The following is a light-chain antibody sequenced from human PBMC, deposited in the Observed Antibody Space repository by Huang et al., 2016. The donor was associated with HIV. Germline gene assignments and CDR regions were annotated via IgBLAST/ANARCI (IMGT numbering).Light chain of an antibody. V-gene: IGKV3-15*01. Sequence: EIVMTQSPATLSVSPGERATLSCRASQSVSNNLAWYQQKLGQAPRLLIYGASTRATGIPARFSGSGSGTDFPLTISSLQSEDFAVYYCQQYSDWPLWTFGQGSKVEIK. J-gene: IGKJ1*01. CDR1: QSVSNN. CDR2: GAS. CDR3: QQYSDWPLWT.